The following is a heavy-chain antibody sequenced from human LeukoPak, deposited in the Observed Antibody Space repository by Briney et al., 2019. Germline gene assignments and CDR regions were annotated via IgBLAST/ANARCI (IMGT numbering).Heavy chain of an antibody. CDR2: ISGSGGST. V-gene: IGHV3-23*01. D-gene: IGHD3-16*01. CDR1: GFTVSSNY. J-gene: IGHJ4*02. Sequence: PGGSLRLSCAASGFTVSSNYMSWVRQAPGKGLEWVSAISGSGGSTYYADSVKGRFTISRDNSKNTLYLQMNSLRAEDTAVYYCAKRGLGMITFGGVPFDYWGQGTLVTVSS. CDR3: AKRGLGMITFGGVPFDY.